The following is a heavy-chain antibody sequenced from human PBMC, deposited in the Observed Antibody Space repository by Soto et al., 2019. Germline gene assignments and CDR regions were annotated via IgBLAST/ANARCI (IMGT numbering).Heavy chain of an antibody. CDR2: INAGNGNT. V-gene: IGHV1-3*01. CDR3: ARVVAGRRGDTNRGHTADYYYYYMDV. CDR1: GYTFTSYA. Sequence: GASVKVSCKASGYTFTSYAMHWVRQAPGQRLEWMGWINAGNGNTKYSQKFQGRVTITRDTSAGTAYMELSSLRSEDTAVYYCARVVAGRRGDTNRGHTADYYYYYMDVWGKGTTVTVSS. J-gene: IGHJ6*03. D-gene: IGHD6-19*01.